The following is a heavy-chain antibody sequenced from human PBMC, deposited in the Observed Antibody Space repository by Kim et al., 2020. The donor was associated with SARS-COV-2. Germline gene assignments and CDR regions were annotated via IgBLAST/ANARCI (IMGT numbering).Heavy chain of an antibody. Sequence: GGSLRLSCAASGFNVSGNYMSWVRQAPGKGLEWVSVTYSAATTFYPDSVRGRFTLSRHNSKNTLHLQMNSLRADDTAVYYCASGANVNGISFDYWGQGPLVTVSS. V-gene: IGHV3-53*01. D-gene: IGHD2-8*01. J-gene: IGHJ4*02. CDR2: TYSAATT. CDR1: GFNVSGNY. CDR3: ASGANVNGISFDY.